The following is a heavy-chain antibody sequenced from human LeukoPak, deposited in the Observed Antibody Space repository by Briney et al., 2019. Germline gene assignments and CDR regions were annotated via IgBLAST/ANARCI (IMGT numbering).Heavy chain of an antibody. D-gene: IGHD5-24*01. V-gene: IGHV3-53*01. CDR2: IYSGGST. CDR3: ARAYGYNYLYYLYYFDY. Sequence: GGSLRLSCAASGFTVSSNYMSWVRQAPGKGLEWVSVIYSGGSTYYADSVKGRFTISRDNSKNTLYLQMNSLRAEDTAVYYCARAYGYNYLYYLYYFDYWGQGTLVTVSS. J-gene: IGHJ4*02. CDR1: GFTVSSNY.